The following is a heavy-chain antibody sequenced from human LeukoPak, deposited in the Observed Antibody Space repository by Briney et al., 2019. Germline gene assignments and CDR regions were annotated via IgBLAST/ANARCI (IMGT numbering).Heavy chain of an antibody. Sequence: SVTVSCKASGGTFSSYAISWVRQAPGQGLEWMGGIIPIFGTANYAQKFQGRVTITADKSTSTAYMELSSLRSEDTAVYYCARDCGSTSCSSFDPWGQGPLVPVSS. J-gene: IGHJ5*02. CDR2: IIPIFGTA. D-gene: IGHD2-2*01. V-gene: IGHV1-69*06. CDR3: ARDCGSTSCSSFDP. CDR1: GGTFSSYA.